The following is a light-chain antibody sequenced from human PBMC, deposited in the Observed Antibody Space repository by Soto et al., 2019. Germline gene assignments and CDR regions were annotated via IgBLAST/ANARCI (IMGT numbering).Light chain of an antibody. CDR3: QQSSTTLYT. V-gene: IGKV1-39*01. Sequence: DIQMTQSPSSLSASVGDRVTITCRASQSISINLSWYQQKPGKAPQLLIYAASSLQSGVPSRFSGGGSGTAFTLTISSLQPEDFAFYYCQQSSTTLYTFGQGTNLEIK. CDR1: QSISIN. CDR2: AAS. J-gene: IGKJ2*01.